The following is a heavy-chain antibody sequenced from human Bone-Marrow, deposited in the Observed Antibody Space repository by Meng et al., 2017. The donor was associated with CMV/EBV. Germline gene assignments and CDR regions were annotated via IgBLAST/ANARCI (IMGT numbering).Heavy chain of an antibody. V-gene: IGHV1-8*02. CDR1: GGTFSSYA. J-gene: IGHJ4*02. CDR2: MNPNSGNT. D-gene: IGHD3-3*01. Sequence: ASVKVSCKASGGTFSSYAINWVRQATGQGLEWMGWMNPNSGNTGYAQKFQGRVTMTRNTSISTAYMELSSLRSEDTAVYYCARVRYHFWSGYYTARLFDYWGQGTLVTVSS. CDR3: ARVRYHFWSGYYTARLFDY.